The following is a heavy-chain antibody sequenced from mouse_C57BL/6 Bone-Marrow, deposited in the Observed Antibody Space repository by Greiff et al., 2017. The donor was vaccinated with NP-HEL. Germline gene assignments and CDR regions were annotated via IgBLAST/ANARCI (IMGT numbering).Heavy chain of an antibody. Sequence: EVKLVESGGGLVQPGGSLKLSCAASGFTFSDYYMYWVRQTPEKRLEWVAYISNGGGSTYYPDTVKGRFTISRDNAKNTLDLQMSRLKSEDTAMYYCARQVTTDYYAMDYWGQGTSVTVSS. CDR1: GFTFSDYY. J-gene: IGHJ4*01. V-gene: IGHV5-12*01. CDR2: ISNGGGST. CDR3: ARQVTTDYYAMDY. D-gene: IGHD2-3*01.